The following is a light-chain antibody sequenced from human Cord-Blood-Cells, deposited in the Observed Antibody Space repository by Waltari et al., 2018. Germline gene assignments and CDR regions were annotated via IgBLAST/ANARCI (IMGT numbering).Light chain of an antibody. CDR2: DAS. CDR1: QSISSW. J-gene: IGKJ1*01. Sequence: DIQMTQSPSTLSASVGHRVTMTCRASQSISSWLAWYQQKPGKAPKLLIYDASSLESGVPSRFSGSGSGTEFTLTISSLQPDDFATYYCQQYNSYPWTFGQGTKVEIK. CDR3: QQYNSYPWT. V-gene: IGKV1-5*01.